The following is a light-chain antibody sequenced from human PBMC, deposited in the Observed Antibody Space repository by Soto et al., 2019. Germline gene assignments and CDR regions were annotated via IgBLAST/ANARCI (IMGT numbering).Light chain of an antibody. J-gene: IGKJ2*01. CDR2: GAS. CDR3: QQYDYWYT. V-gene: IGKV3-15*01. CDR1: QSVSTN. Sequence: EIVMTQSPATLSVSPGERATLSCRASQSVSTNLGWYQQRPGQAPMLLIYGASTRATGIPDRFSGSGSGTELTLAISSLQSEDFALYYCQQYDYWYTFGQVTKLEIK.